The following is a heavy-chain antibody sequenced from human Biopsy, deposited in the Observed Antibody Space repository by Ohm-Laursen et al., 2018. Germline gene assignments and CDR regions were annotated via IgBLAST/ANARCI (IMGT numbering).Heavy chain of an antibody. CDR2: IYYSVMT. CDR1: GDSATKYY. V-gene: IGHV4-59*02. J-gene: IGHJ3*01. Sequence: TLSLTCTVSGDSATKYYWSWIRQPPGKGLEWIGHIYYSVMTNYNPSLQSRVSISVDTSRNQVSLTLSSVTAADTAVFFCARLYRLDDYWNDDPPDAFDVWGQGTRVTVSS. D-gene: IGHD3-3*01. CDR3: ARLYRLDDYWNDDPPDAFDV.